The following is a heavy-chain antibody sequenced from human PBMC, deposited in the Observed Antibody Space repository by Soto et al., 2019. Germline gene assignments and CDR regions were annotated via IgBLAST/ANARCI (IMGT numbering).Heavy chain of an antibody. CDR1: GYSLSDYH. CDR3: ARESYFRDYRGFYFYASDV. CDR2: INPNTGGT. J-gene: IGHJ6*02. D-gene: IGHD4-17*01. V-gene: IGHV1-2*06. Sequence: ASVKVSCKASGYSLSDYHIHWVRQAPAQGLEWMGRINPNTGGTDYAQNFQGSVTMTRDTSISTAYMELNRLRSDDTAVYYCARESYFRDYRGFYFYASDVWGQGTTVTVS.